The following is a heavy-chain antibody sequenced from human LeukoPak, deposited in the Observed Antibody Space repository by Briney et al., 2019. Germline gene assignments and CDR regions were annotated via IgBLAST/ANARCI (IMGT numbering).Heavy chain of an antibody. Sequence: PSGTLSLTCAVSGGSISSSNWWSWVRQPPGKGLEWIGEIYHSGSTYYSSPLKSRVTISVDTSKNQFSLGLSSVTAADTAVYYCARGYCTGGNCYSPPDYWGQGILVTVSS. V-gene: IGHV4-4*02. J-gene: IGHJ4*02. D-gene: IGHD2-15*01. CDR2: IYHSGST. CDR3: ARGYCTGGNCYSPPDY. CDR1: GGSISSSNW.